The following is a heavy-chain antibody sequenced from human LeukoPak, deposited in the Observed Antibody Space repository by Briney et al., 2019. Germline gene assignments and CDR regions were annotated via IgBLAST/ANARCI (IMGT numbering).Heavy chain of an antibody. CDR1: GFTFDDYA. CDR3: AKGSRPDIVATRVDF. Sequence: GRSLRLSCAASGFTFDDYAMHWARQAPGKGLEWVSGISWNSGTIGYADSVKGRFTISRDNAKNSLYLQMNSLRAEDTALYYCAKGSRPDIVATRVDFWGQGTLVTVSS. V-gene: IGHV3-9*01. J-gene: IGHJ4*02. D-gene: IGHD5-12*01. CDR2: ISWNSGTI.